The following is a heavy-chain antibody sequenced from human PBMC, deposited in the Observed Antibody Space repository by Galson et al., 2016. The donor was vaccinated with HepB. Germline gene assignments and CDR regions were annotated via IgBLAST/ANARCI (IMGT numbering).Heavy chain of an antibody. CDR1: GLPFSRYG. D-gene: IGHD5-12*01. J-gene: IGHJ5*02. CDR3: ARDRGYSGYGAYNWFNP. CDR2: ISSSSSAFI. V-gene: IGHV3-21*01. Sequence: SLRLSCAASGLPFSRYGMNWVRQAPGKGLEWVSSISSSSSAFIYYADSLKGRFTISRDNAKDSLYLQINSLRGEDTAVYYCARDRGYSGYGAYNWFNPWGQGTLVTVSS.